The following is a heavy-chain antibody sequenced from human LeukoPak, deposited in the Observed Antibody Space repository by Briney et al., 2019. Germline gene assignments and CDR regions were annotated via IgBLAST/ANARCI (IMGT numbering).Heavy chain of an antibody. V-gene: IGHV3-53*05. CDR2: IYSGGST. Sequence: PGGSLRLSCAASGFTVSSNYMSWVRQAPGEGLGWVSVIYSGGSTYYADSVKGRFTISRDNSKNTLYLQMNSLRAEDTAVYYCARDDVLSYGMDVWGQGTTVTVSS. J-gene: IGHJ6*02. CDR3: ARDDVLSYGMDV. D-gene: IGHD3-16*01. CDR1: GFTVSSNY.